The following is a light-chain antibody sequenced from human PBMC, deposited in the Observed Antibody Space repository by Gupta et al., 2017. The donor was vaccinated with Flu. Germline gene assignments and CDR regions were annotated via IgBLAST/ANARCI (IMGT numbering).Light chain of an antibody. J-gene: IGKJ5*01. Sequence: EIVMTQSPATLSVSPGERATLSSRASQSVSSNLAWYQQKPGQAPRLLIYGASTRATGIPARFSGSGSGTEFTLTISRLQSEDFAVYYCQQYNNWPPSFGQGTRLEIK. CDR3: QQYNNWPPS. CDR2: GAS. CDR1: QSVSSN. V-gene: IGKV3-15*01.